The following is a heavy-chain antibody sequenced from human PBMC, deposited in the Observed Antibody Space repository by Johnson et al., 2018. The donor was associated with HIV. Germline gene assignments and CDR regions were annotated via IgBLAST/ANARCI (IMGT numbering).Heavy chain of an antibody. J-gene: IGHJ3*02. CDR1: GFTFNDYA. CDR2: ISWNSGTI. CDR3: AKSERAAAVPDAFDI. V-gene: IGHV3-9*01. D-gene: IGHD6-13*01. Sequence: VQLVESGGGLVQPGRSLRLSCAASGFTFNDYAMHWVRQAPGKGLEWVSTISWNSGTIGYADSVKGRFTISRDNSKNTLYLQMNSLRAEDTAVYYCAKSERAAAVPDAFDIWGQGTMVTVSS.